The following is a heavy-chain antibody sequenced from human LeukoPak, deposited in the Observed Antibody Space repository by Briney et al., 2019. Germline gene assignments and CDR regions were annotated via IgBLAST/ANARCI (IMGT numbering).Heavy chain of an antibody. J-gene: IGHJ4*02. D-gene: IGHD4-23*01. CDR3: ARATAYYGGNLDY. CDR1: GCTFSSYW. CDR2: INSDGSST. Sequence: GGSLRLSXAASGCTFSSYWMHWVRQAPGKGLVWVSRINSDGSSTSYADSVKGRFTISRDNAKNTLHLQMNSLRAEDTAVYYCARATAYYGGNLDYWGQGTLVTVSS. V-gene: IGHV3-74*01.